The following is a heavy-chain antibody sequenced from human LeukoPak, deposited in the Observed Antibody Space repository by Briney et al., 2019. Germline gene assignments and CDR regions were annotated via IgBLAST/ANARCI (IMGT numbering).Heavy chain of an antibody. J-gene: IGHJ6*02. V-gene: IGHV7-4-1*02. CDR3: ARDRTMVPSREYYQYGMDV. CDR1: GYTFTTYA. CDR2: INTDTGNP. D-gene: IGHD3-10*01. Sequence: ASVKVSCKASGYTFTTYAMNWVRQAPGQGLEWMGWINTDTGNPTYAQGFTGRFVFSLDTSVSTAYLQISSLKPEDTAVYYCARDRTMVPSREYYQYGMDVWGQGTTVTVSS.